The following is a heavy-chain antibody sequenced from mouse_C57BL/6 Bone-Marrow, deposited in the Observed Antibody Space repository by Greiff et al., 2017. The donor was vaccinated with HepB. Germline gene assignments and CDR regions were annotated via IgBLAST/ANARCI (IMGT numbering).Heavy chain of an antibody. Sequence: EVHLVESGGGLVKPGGSLKLSCAASGFTFSDYGMHWVRQAPEKGLEWVAYISSGSSTIYYADTVKGRFTISRDNAKNTLFLQMTSLRSEDTAMYYCAKGYCYYGSSYWYFDVWGTGTTVTVSS. D-gene: IGHD1-1*01. CDR3: AKGYCYYGSSYWYFDV. V-gene: IGHV5-17*01. CDR1: GFTFSDYG. CDR2: ISSGSSTI. J-gene: IGHJ1*03.